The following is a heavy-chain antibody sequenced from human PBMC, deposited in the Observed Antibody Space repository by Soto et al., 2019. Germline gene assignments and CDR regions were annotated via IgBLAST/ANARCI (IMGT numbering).Heavy chain of an antibody. V-gene: IGHV3-48*04. CDR1: GFNFSSYS. J-gene: IGHJ3*02. Sequence: GESLKISCGTSGFNFSSYSMNWVRQAPGKGLEWVSYISSSSSNIYYADSVKGRITISRYNAKNSLYLQINSRRAEDTALCYCAIEGTGDLVRGAFDIWGQGTMVTVSS. D-gene: IGHD3-10*01. CDR2: ISSSSSNI. CDR3: AIEGTGDLVRGAFDI.